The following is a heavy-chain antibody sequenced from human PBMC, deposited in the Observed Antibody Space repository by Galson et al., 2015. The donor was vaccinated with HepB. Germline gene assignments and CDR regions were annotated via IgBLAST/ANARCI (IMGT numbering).Heavy chain of an antibody. CDR2: INPNGGST. V-gene: IGHV1-46*01. Sequence: KLSCKAFGYTFTKYYMNWVRQAPGQGLEWMGIINPNGGSTNYAQKFQGRVTMTRDTSTSTVYMELSSLRSEDTAVYYCARDPADPVPGTIDFWGQGTLVTVSS. D-gene: IGHD6-19*01. CDR1: GYTFTKYY. CDR3: ARDPADPVPGTIDF. J-gene: IGHJ4*02.